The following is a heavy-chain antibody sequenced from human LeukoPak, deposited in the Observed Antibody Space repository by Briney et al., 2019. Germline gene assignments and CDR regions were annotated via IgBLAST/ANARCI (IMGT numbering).Heavy chain of an antibody. CDR2: INHSGST. D-gene: IGHD2-2*01. CDR3: ARQPLLGYCSSTSCYRGRRNWFDP. J-gene: IGHJ5*02. Sequence: SETLSLTCAVYGGSFSGYYWSWIRQPPGKGLEWIGEINHSGSTNYNPSLKSRVTISVDTSKNQFSLKLSSVTAADTAVYYCARQPLLGYCSSTSCYRGRRNWFDPWGQGTLVTVSS. V-gene: IGHV4-34*01. CDR1: GGSFSGYY.